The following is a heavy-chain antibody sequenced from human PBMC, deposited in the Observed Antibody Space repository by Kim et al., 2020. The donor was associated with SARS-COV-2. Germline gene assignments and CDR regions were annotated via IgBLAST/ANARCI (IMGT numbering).Heavy chain of an antibody. CDR3: ARAPEPIVVVVAATRFKYYYYGMDV. V-gene: IGHV3-30-3*01. Sequence: GGSLRLSCAASGFTFSSYAMHWVRQAPGKGLEWVAVISYDGSNKYYADSVKGRFTISRDNSKNTLYLEMNSLRAEDTAVYYCARAPEPIVVVVAATRFKYYYYGMDVWGQGTTVTVSS. J-gene: IGHJ6*02. D-gene: IGHD2-15*01. CDR2: ISYDGSNK. CDR1: GFTFSSYA.